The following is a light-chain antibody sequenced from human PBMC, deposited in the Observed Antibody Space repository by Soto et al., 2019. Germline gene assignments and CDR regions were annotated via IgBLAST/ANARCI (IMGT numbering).Light chain of an antibody. CDR2: GAS. CDR1: QSVSGSY. V-gene: IGKV3-20*01. CDR3: QHFGSSHPVT. Sequence: PGESATLSCRASQSVSGSYVAWYQQRPGLAPRLIVYGASRRATGIPDRFRGSGSGTEFTLTISGLEAEDFAVYFCQHFGSSHPVTFGQGTRLEIK. J-gene: IGKJ5*01.